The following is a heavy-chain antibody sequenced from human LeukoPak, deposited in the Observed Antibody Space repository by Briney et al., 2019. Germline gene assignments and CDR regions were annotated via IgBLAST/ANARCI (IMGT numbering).Heavy chain of an antibody. V-gene: IGHV3-7*01. CDR2: IKQDGSEK. CDR1: GFTFSSYW. J-gene: IGHJ3*02. CDR3: ARRKSTYYYDSSGYPLPDASDI. Sequence: GGSLRLSCAASGFTFSSYWMSWVRQAPGKGLEWVANIKQDGSEKYYMDSVKGRFTFSRDNAKNSLFLQMNSLRAEDTAVYYCARRKSTYYYDSSGYPLPDASDIWGQGTMVTVSS. D-gene: IGHD3-22*01.